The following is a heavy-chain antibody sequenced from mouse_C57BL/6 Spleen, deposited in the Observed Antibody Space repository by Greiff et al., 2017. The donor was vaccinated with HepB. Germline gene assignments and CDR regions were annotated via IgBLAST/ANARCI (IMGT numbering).Heavy chain of an antibody. Sequence: EVQGVESGGDLVKPGGSLKLSCAASGFTFSSYGMSWVRQTPDKRLEWVATISSGGSYTYYPDSVKGRFTISRDNAKNTLYLQRSNLKSEDTAMYYCARQDYGGDYAMDYWGQGTSVTVSS. V-gene: IGHV5-6*01. CDR2: ISSGGSYT. D-gene: IGHD1-1*01. J-gene: IGHJ4*01. CDR3: ARQDYGGDYAMDY. CDR1: GFTFSSYG.